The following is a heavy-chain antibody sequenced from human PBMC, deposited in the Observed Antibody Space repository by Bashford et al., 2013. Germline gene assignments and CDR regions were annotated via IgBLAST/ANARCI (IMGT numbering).Heavy chain of an antibody. Sequence: ASVKVSCKASGYTFTSYGISWVRQAPGQGLEWMGWISAYNGNTNYAQKLQGRVTMTTDTSTSTAYMELRSLRSDDTAVYYCARDSDMEEQWLVGYYFDYWGQGTLVTVSS. J-gene: IGHJ4*02. V-gene: IGHV1-18*01. CDR2: ISAYNGNT. CDR1: GYTFTSYG. D-gene: IGHD6-19*01. CDR3: ARDSDMEEQWLVGYYFDY.